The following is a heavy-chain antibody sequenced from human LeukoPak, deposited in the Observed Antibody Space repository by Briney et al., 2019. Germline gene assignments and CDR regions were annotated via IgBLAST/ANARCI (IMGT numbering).Heavy chain of an antibody. J-gene: IGHJ6*03. CDR3: VGTLYDSSGYLYYMDV. CDR2: INHNGST. D-gene: IGHD3-22*01. CDR1: GGSFSGYY. Sequence: SETLSLTCAVYGGSFSGYYWSWIRRPPGKGLEWIGEINHNGSTNYNPSLKSRVTISVDTSKNQFSLKLSSVTAADTAVYYCVGTLYDSSGYLYYMDVWGKGTTVTVSS. V-gene: IGHV4-34*01.